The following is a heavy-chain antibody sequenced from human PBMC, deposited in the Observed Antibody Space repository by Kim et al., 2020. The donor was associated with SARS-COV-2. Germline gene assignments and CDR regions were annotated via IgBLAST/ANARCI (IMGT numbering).Heavy chain of an antibody. CDR3: AKDPYATSGNHFDH. CDR2: MSFDGYNI. D-gene: IGHD2-2*01. CDR1: GFSFSSYA. J-gene: IGHJ4*02. Sequence: GGSLRLSCAASGFSFSSYAMHWVRQAPGKGLEWVAVMSFDGYNIYYADSVKGRFTISRDNSKKTVNLEMTNVRAEDTALYYCAKDPYATSGNHFDHWSQGTLVSVSS. V-gene: IGHV3-30*18.